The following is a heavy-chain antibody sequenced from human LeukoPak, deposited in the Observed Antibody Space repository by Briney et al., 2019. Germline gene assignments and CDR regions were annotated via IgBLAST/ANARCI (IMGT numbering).Heavy chain of an antibody. CDR2: INSDGSRT. J-gene: IGHJ4*02. V-gene: IGHV3-74*01. CDR3: ARVRDDYTYFDC. D-gene: IGHD4-11*01. Sequence: GGSLRLSCAASGFTFSSYWMHWVRHAPGKGLIWVSRINSDGSRTTYADSVRGRFTISRDNAKSTLYLQMNSLRAEDTAVYYCARVRDDYTYFDCWGQGTLVTVSS. CDR1: GFTFSSYW.